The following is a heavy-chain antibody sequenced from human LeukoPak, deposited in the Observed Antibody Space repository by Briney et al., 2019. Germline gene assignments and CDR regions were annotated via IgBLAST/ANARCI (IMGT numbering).Heavy chain of an antibody. J-gene: IGHJ4*02. CDR2: MNPNSGNT. Sequence: ASVKVSCKASGYTFTSYDINWGRQATGQGLEWMGWMNPNSGNTGYAQKFQGRVTMTRNTSISTAYMELSSLRSEDTAVYYCARGRGPKTYDYDSSGYYHDYWGQGTLVTVSS. D-gene: IGHD3-22*01. CDR3: ARGRGPKTYDYDSSGYYHDY. CDR1: GYTFTSYD. V-gene: IGHV1-8*01.